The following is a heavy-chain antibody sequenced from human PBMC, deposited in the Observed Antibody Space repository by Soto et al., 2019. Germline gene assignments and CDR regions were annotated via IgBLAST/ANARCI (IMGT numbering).Heavy chain of an antibody. V-gene: IGHV4-39*01. J-gene: IGHJ4*02. D-gene: IGHD6-13*01. CDR1: GGSISSSSYH. CDR3: ARRRGVAAAIWGY. CDR2: IYYSGFT. Sequence: QLQLQESGPGLVKPSETLSLTCTVSGGSISSSSYHWGWIRQPPGQGLEWIGSIYYSGFTYYNPSPTCRVTISLDTTKNQFSLKLRLGTAADTAVYFCARRRGVAAAIWGYWGQGILVTVSS.